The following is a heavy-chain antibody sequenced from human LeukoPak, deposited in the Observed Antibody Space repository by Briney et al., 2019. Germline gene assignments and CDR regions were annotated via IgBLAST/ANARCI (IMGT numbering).Heavy chain of an antibody. Sequence: SETLSLTCTVSGGSITGYYWSWIRQPPGKRLEWIGYIFYIGSTNYNPSLESRVTMSVDTSKNQFSLHLSSVTAADTAVYYCARVVHSGSYFFDSWGQGTLVTVSS. CDR1: GGSITGYY. D-gene: IGHD1-26*01. CDR2: IFYIGST. CDR3: ARVVHSGSYFFDS. J-gene: IGHJ4*02. V-gene: IGHV4-59*08.